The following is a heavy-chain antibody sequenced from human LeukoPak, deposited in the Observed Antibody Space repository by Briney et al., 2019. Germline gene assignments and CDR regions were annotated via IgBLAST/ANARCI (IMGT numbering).Heavy chain of an antibody. V-gene: IGHV7-4-1*02. Sequence: ASVKVSCKASGYTFTSYAMNWVRQAPGQGLEWMGWINSNTGNPTYAQGFTGRFVFSLDTSVSTAYLQISSLKAEDTAVYYCARDFYGSGSYFNFDYWGQGTLVTVSS. CDR3: ARDFYGSGSYFNFDY. D-gene: IGHD3-10*01. CDR1: GYTFTSYA. J-gene: IGHJ4*02. CDR2: INSNTGNP.